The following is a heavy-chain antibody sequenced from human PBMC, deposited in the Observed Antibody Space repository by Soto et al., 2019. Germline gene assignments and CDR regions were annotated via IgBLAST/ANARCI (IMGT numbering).Heavy chain of an antibody. CDR3: AKDSGRGSADYYFDY. V-gene: IGHV3-30*18. CDR1: GFTFSNYG. Sequence: GGSLRLSCAASGFTFSNYGMHWVRQAPGKGLEWVAVISNDGRNKYHADSVKGRFTIARDNSKNTLYLQMSSLRAEDTAVYFCAKDSGRGSADYYFDYWGQGTLVTVSS. D-gene: IGHD3-10*01. CDR2: ISNDGRNK. J-gene: IGHJ4*02.